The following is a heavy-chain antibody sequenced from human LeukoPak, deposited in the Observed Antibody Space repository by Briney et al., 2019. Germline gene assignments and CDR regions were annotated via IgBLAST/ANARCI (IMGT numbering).Heavy chain of an antibody. V-gene: IGHV4-59*01. CDR1: GGSISIYY. CDR2: IYYSGST. CDR3: ARGHSGYLDY. J-gene: IGHJ4*02. D-gene: IGHD1-26*01. Sequence: KPSETLSLTCTVSGGSISIYYWSWIRQPPENGLEWIGYIYYSGSTNYNPSLKSRVTISVDTSKNQFSLKLSSVTAADTAVYYCARGHSGYLDYWGQGTLVTVSS.